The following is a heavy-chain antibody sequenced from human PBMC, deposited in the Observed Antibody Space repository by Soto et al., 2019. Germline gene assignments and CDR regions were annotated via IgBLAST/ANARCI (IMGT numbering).Heavy chain of an antibody. J-gene: IGHJ3*02. CDR3: ARGGYCSSTSCSNDAFDI. Sequence: VGSLRLSCAASGFTFSSYAMHWVRQAPGKGLEWVAVISYDGSNKYYADSVKGRFTISRDNSKNTLYLQMNSLRAEDTAVYYCARGGYCSSTSCSNDAFDIWGQGTMVTVSS. CDR1: GFTFSSYA. D-gene: IGHD2-2*01. CDR2: ISYDGSNK. V-gene: IGHV3-30-3*01.